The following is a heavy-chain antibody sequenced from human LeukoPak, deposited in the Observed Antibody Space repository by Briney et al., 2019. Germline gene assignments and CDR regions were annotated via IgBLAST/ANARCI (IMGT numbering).Heavy chain of an antibody. D-gene: IGHD6-19*01. CDR1: GFTFYNYA. J-gene: IGHJ4*02. Sequence: PGGSLRLSCAASGFTFYNYAMSWVRQAPGKGLEWVSGISGSGGSTFYAESVKGRFTISRDDFKLYLQMNSLRAEDTAVYYCAKRGVQQWLVDWYFDYWGQGTLVTVSS. V-gene: IGHV3-23*01. CDR3: AKRGVQQWLVDWYFDY. CDR2: ISGSGGST.